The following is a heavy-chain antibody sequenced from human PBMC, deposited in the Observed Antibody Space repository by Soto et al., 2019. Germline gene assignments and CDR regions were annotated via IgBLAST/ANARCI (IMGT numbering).Heavy chain of an antibody. Sequence: SLRLSWAASGFKCDDDAMHWFRQAPVKGLEWVSGINFNSANTAYAESVKGRFTISRDNAKNSLYLQMNSLRAEDTAFYFCAKDLRTRWILGNFDSWGQGTLVTVSS. CDR2: INFNSANT. J-gene: IGHJ4*02. D-gene: IGHD1-1*01. CDR1: GFKCDDDA. V-gene: IGHV3-9*01. CDR3: AKDLRTRWILGNFDS.